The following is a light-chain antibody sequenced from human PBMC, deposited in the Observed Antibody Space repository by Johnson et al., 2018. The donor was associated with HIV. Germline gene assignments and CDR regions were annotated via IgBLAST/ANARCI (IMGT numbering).Light chain of an antibody. CDR1: GSNIGNNY. CDR3: GTWDSSLSVYV. J-gene: IGLJ1*01. V-gene: IGLV1-51*01. CDR2: DNN. Sequence: QSVLTQPPSVSAAPGQKVTISCSGSGSNIGNNYVSWYQQLPGTAPKLLIYDNNKRPSGIPDRFSGSKSGPSATLGITGLQTGVEADYYSGTWDSSLSVYVFGTGTKVTV.